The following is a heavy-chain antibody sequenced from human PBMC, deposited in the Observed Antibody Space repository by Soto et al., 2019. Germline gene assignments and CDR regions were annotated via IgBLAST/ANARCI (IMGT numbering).Heavy chain of an antibody. V-gene: IGHV4-59*08. CDR2: IYYTGTT. CDR3: SRLGGYYQAFDS. Sequence: SETLSLTCTVSGGSIRDYYWGWIRQSPGKGLDWIGYIYYTGTTKYNPSLKSRVTISVDSSKNQFSLKLDSVTAADTAVYYCSRLGGYYQAFDSWGQGTLVTVSS. CDR1: GGSIRDYY. J-gene: IGHJ4*02. D-gene: IGHD3-22*01.